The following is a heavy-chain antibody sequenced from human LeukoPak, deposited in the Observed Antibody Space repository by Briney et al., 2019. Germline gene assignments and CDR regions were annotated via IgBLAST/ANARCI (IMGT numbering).Heavy chain of an antibody. V-gene: IGHV3-23*01. D-gene: IGHD3-3*01. CDR2: ISGSGDST. CDR3: AKGVLYDFSMLDY. Sequence: GGSLRLSCAASGFTFSSYAMSWVRHAPGKGLEWVSAISGSGDSTYYADSVKGRFTISRDNSKNTLYLQMNSLIAEDTAVYYCAKGVLYDFSMLDYWGQGTLVTVSS. CDR1: GFTFSSYA. J-gene: IGHJ4*02.